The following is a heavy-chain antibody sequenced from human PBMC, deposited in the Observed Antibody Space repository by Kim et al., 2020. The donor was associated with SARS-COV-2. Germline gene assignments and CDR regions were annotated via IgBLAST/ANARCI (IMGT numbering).Heavy chain of an antibody. D-gene: IGHD2-2*02. Sequence: FQGRVTMTRDTSISTAYMELSRLRSDDTAVYYCAREVNTVVVPAAIAFDIWGQGTMVTVSS. CDR3: AREVNTVVVPAAIAFDI. V-gene: IGHV1-2*02. J-gene: IGHJ3*02.